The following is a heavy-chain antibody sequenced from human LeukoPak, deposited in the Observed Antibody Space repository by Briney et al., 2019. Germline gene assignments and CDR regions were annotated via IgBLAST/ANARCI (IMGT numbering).Heavy chain of an antibody. CDR3: ARSPKGAAAGTRNWFDP. Sequence: ASVKVSCKASGYTFTSYDINWVRQATGQGLEWMGRMNPNSGNTGYAQKFQGRDTMTRNTSISTAYMELSSLRSEDTAVYYCARSPKGAAAGTRNWFDPWGQGTLVTVSS. V-gene: IGHV1-8*01. D-gene: IGHD6-13*01. CDR2: MNPNSGNT. CDR1: GYTFTSYD. J-gene: IGHJ5*02.